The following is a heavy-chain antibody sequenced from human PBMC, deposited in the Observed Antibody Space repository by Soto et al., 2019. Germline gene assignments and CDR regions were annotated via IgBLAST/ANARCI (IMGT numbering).Heavy chain of an antibody. CDR2: SYYRGST. V-gene: IGHV4-39*01. CDR1: GGSISSRSHY. D-gene: IGHD3-3*01. CDR3: ATADGFGVVTPFFEY. Sequence: QLQLQESGPGLVKPSETLSLTCTVCGGSISSRSHYWGWIRQSPGKHLEWIGSSYYRGSTHYNPSLKTRVTLSVDTSKNLVSLKVYSVTAADTAVYYCATADGFGVVTPFFEYWGQGILVTVSS. J-gene: IGHJ4*02.